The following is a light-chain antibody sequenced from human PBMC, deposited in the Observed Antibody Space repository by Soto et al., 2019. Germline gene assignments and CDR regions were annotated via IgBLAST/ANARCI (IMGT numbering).Light chain of an antibody. Sequence: DVVMTQSPLYLPVTLGQPASISCRSSQSLVYTDGNTYLNWFHQRPGQSPRRLIYKVSNRDSGVPDRFSGSGAGTDFTLKISRVEAEDVGLYYCMQATHWPRTFGQGTKLEI. CDR2: KVS. CDR3: MQATHWPRT. J-gene: IGKJ2*01. CDR1: QSLVYTDGNTY. V-gene: IGKV2-30*01.